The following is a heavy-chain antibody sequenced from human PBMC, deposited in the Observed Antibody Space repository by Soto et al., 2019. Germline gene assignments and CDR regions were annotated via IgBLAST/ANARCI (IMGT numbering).Heavy chain of an antibody. CDR3: AKDDSLEWFFPLDA. CDR2: ISGGGSDT. J-gene: IGHJ5*02. V-gene: IGHV3-23*01. CDR1: GFTFRSYA. Sequence: EVHLLESGGGLVQPGGSLRLSCSASGFTFRSYAMSWFRQAPGKGLEWVSGISGGGSDTYYSDSVRGRFTISRDNSKTTLYLQMNSLRVEDSAVYFCAKDDSLEWFFPLDAWGQGTLVTVSS. D-gene: IGHD3-3*01.